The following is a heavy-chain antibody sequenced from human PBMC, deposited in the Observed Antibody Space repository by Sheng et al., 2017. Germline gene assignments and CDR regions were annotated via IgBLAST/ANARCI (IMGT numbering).Heavy chain of an antibody. CDR3: ARDSSGMDV. J-gene: IGHJ6*02. Sequence: EVQLVESGGGLVQPGGSLRLSCAASGFTFSSYWMSWVRQVPGKGLEWVANIKEDGIEKYHVDSVKGRFTISRDNAKNSLYLQMSSVRAEDTALYYCARDSSGMDVWGQGDHGHR. CDR1: GFTFSSYW. CDR2: IKEDGIEK. V-gene: IGHV3-7*01.